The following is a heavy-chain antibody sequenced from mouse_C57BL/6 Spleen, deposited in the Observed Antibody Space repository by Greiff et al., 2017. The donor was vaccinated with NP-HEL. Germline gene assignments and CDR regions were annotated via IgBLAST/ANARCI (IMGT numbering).Heavy chain of an antibody. D-gene: IGHD1-1*01. Sequence: EVHLVESGEGLVKPGGSLKLSCAASGFTFSSYAMSWVRQTPEKRLEWVAYISSGGDYIYYADTVKGRFTISRDNARNTLYLQMSSLKSEDTAMYYCTRDQGSEFGYGSSPRFAYWGQGTLVTVSA. CDR2: ISSGGDYI. CDR1: GFTFSSYA. J-gene: IGHJ3*01. CDR3: TRDQGSEFGYGSSPRFAY. V-gene: IGHV5-9-1*02.